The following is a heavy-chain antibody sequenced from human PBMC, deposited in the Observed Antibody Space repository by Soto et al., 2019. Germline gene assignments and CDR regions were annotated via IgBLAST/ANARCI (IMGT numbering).Heavy chain of an antibody. J-gene: IGHJ4*02. Sequence: GGSLRLSCAASGFTFSSYGMHWVRQAPGKGLEWVAVISYDGSNKYYADSVKGRFTISRDNSKNTLYLQMNSLRAEDTAVYYCAKAGNVVVTAIEYFDYWGQGTLVTVSS. CDR3: AKAGNVVVTAIEYFDY. V-gene: IGHV3-30*18. D-gene: IGHD2-21*02. CDR2: ISYDGSNK. CDR1: GFTFSSYG.